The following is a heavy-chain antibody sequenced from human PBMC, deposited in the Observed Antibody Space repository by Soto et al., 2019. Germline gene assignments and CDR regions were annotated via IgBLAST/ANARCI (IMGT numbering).Heavy chain of an antibody. J-gene: IGHJ6*02. CDR2: IYYSGNT. D-gene: IGHD3-16*01. CDR3: ARPPALGHYVYYGMDV. CDR1: GGSITTVGYF. Sequence: QVQLEESGPGLVKPSQTLSLTCSVTGGSITTVGYFWTWIRQHPGKGLEWIGSIYYSGNTYHNPSLKSRVSISVDTSENQCSLKLNSVTAADTAVYYCARPPALGHYVYYGMDVWGRGTTVSVSS. V-gene: IGHV4-31*03.